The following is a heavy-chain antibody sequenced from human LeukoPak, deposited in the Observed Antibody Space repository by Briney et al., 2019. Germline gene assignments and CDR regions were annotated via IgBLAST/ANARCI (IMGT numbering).Heavy chain of an antibody. D-gene: IGHD6-13*01. V-gene: IGHV1-2*02. Sequence: VASVKVSCKASGYTFTGYYINWVRRAPGQGLEWMGWINPNSGGTNYAQKFQGRVTMTRDTSISTAYMELSRLRSDDTAVYYCARNSAKAAAGTFDYWGQGTLVTVSS. CDR2: INPNSGGT. J-gene: IGHJ4*02. CDR1: GYTFTGYY. CDR3: ARNSAKAAAGTFDY.